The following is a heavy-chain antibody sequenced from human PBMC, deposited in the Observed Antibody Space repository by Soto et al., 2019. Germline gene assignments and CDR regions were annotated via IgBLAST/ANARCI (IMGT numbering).Heavy chain of an antibody. CDR2: INHSGST. Sequence: SETLSLTCAVYGGSFSGYYWSWIRQPPGKGLEWIGEINHSGSTNYNPSLKSRVTISVDTSKNQFSLKLSSVTAADTAVYYCARGSGRAVAGKDYYYYYGMDVWGQGTTVTV. D-gene: IGHD6-19*01. CDR3: ARGSGRAVAGKDYYYYYGMDV. J-gene: IGHJ6*02. CDR1: GGSFSGYY. V-gene: IGHV4-34*01.